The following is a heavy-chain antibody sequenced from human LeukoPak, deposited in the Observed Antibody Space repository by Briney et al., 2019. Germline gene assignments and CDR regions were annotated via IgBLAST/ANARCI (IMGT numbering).Heavy chain of an antibody. Sequence: PSETLSLTCAVSGYSLSSGYYWGWIRQPPGKGLEWIGSIYHSGSTYYNPPLKSRVTISVDTSKNQFSLKLSPVTAADTAVYYCARRGGNIDYWGQGTLVTVSS. J-gene: IGHJ4*02. CDR3: ARRGGNIDY. D-gene: IGHD2-15*01. CDR1: GYSLSSGYY. V-gene: IGHV4-38-2*01. CDR2: IYHSGST.